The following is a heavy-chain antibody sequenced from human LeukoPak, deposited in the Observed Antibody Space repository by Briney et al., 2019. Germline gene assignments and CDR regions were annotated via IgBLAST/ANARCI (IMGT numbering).Heavy chain of an antibody. CDR1: GGTFSSYA. CDR2: IIPIFGTA. Sequence: AASVKVSCKASGGTFSSYAIIWVRQAPGQGLEWMGRIIPIFGTANYAQKFQGRVTITTDESTSTAYMELSSLRSEDTAVYYCARDEGPDYHYYMDVWGKGTTVTVSS. J-gene: IGHJ6*03. V-gene: IGHV1-69*05. CDR3: ARDEGPDYHYYMDV.